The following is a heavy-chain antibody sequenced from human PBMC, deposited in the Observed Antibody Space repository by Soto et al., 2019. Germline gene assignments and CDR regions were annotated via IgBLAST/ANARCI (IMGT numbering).Heavy chain of an antibody. CDR2: ISSDNKYI. J-gene: IGHJ4*02. V-gene: IGHV3-21*01. Sequence: EMQLVESGGDLVKPGGSLRLSCAGAGFSFFSYTMTRVRQAPGKGLEWVSSISSDNKYIYYADSVKGRFTISRDNAKSSLFLQMNSLRADDTAVYYCTRSPRSITGTPTGGAQNDYWGQGALVTVSS. CDR3: TRSPRSITGTPTGGAQNDY. D-gene: IGHD1-7*01. CDR1: GFSFFSYT.